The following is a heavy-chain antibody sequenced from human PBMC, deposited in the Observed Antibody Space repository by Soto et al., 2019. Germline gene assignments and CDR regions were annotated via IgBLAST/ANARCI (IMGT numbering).Heavy chain of an antibody. CDR1: GFDFSSYG. CDR3: VNPPGYYSDSYAYFFI. CDR2: ISSDGGST. V-gene: IGHV3-64D*06. Sequence: GGSLRLSCSASGFDFSSYGIHWVRQAPGKGLEYVSAISSDGGSTYYADSVKGRFTISRDNSKNTLFLQMNSLRAEDTAVYSCVNPPGYYSDSYAYFFIWGQGTLVTVSS. D-gene: IGHD3-22*01. J-gene: IGHJ4*02.